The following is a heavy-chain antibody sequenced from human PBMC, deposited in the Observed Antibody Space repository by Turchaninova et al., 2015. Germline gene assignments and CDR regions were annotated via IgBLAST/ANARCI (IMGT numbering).Heavy chain of an antibody. V-gene: IGHV4-38-2*01. CDR1: PYSIRICYY. CDR3: ARSRDTSSSYLQGFDS. D-gene: IGHD2-2*01. J-gene: IGHJ4*02. Sequence: QVQLQESGPGLVKPSETLSPTFACSPYSIRICYYWGWIRQPPGKGTEWIGSFHLSGTTYYNPSLRSRVTISVDTSKNQFSLQLTSVTAADTAVYYCARSRDTSSSYLQGFDSWGQGTLVTVSS. CDR2: FHLSGTT.